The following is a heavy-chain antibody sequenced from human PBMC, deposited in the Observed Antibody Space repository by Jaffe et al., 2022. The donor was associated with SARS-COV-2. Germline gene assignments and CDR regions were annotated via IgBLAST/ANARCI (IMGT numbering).Heavy chain of an antibody. J-gene: IGHJ4*02. CDR1: GDSISDYY. CDR2: IFYGGST. Sequence: QVQLQESGPGLVKPSETLSLTCTVSGDSISDYYWTWIRQSPGKGLESIGNIFYGGSTNYDPSPKSRVTISIDTSKNQFSLKLTSVTAADTAVYYCARLGRPQGLGRALDYWGQGSLVTVSS. D-gene: IGHD6-19*01. CDR3: ARLGRPQGLGRALDY. V-gene: IGHV4-59*01.